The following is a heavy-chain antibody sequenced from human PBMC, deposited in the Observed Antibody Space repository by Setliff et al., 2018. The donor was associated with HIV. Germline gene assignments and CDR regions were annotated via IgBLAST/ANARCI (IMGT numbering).Heavy chain of an antibody. CDR2: IKQDGSEK. CDR3: ARGEYYDSSGYFSDAFDI. V-gene: IGHV3-7*01. Sequence: RLSCAASGFTFSRYWMSWVRQAPGKGLEWVGNIKQDGSEKWYVDSVKGRFTISRDNAKNSLSLQMNSLRAEDTALYYCARGEYYDSSGYFSDAFDIWGQGTMVTVSS. J-gene: IGHJ3*02. D-gene: IGHD3-22*01. CDR1: GFTFSRYW.